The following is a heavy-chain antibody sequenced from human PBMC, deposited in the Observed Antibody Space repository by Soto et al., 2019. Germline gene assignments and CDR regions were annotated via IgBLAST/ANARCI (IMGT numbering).Heavy chain of an antibody. CDR1: GFTFSSYA. D-gene: IGHD2-2*03. Sequence: GGSLRLSCAASGFTFSSYAMSWVRQAPGKGLEWVSAISGSGGSTYYADSVKGRFTISRDNSKNTLYLQMNSLRAEDTAVYYCAKRSGYCSSTSCYYVVYAYDYWGQGTLVTVSS. CDR2: ISGSGGST. V-gene: IGHV3-23*01. CDR3: AKRSGYCSSTSCYYVVYAYDY. J-gene: IGHJ4*02.